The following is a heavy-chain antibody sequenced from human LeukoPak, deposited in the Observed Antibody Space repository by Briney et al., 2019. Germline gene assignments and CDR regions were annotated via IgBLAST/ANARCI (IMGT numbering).Heavy chain of an antibody. CDR2: ISSSGSTI. CDR3: AKGGYKYDSSGHNYFDY. V-gene: IGHV3-48*03. CDR1: GFTFSSYE. D-gene: IGHD3-22*01. Sequence: GGSLRLSCAASGFTFSSYEMNWVRQAPGKGLEWVSYISSSGSTIYYADSVKGRFTISRDNAKNTLFLQMNSLRAEDTAVYYCAKGGYKYDSSGHNYFDYWGQGTLVTVSS. J-gene: IGHJ4*02.